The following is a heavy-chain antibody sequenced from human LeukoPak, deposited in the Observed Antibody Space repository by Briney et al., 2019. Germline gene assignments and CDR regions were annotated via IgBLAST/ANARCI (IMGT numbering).Heavy chain of an antibody. CDR2: INPNSGGT. Sequence: GASVKVSCKASGYTFTSYGISWVRQAPGQGLEWMGWINPNSGGTNYAQKFQGRVTMTRDTSISTAYMELSRLRSDDTAVYYCASQIRDGRNWFDPWGQGTLVTVSS. J-gene: IGHJ5*02. CDR1: GYTFTSYG. D-gene: IGHD5-24*01. CDR3: ASQIRDGRNWFDP. V-gene: IGHV1-2*02.